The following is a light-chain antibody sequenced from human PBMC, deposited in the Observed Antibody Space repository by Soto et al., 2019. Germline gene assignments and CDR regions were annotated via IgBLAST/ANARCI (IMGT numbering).Light chain of an antibody. CDR1: NVGDYNY. CDR2: DVT. J-gene: IGLJ2*01. CDR3: CSYAGSYTYVV. V-gene: IGLV2-11*01. Sequence: QSVLTQPRSVSGSPGQSVTISCIGSNVGDYNYVSWYQQHPGKAPKLMIYDVTQRPSGVPDRFSGSKSGNTASLTISGLQAEDEADYYCCSYAGSYTYVVFGGGTQLTVL.